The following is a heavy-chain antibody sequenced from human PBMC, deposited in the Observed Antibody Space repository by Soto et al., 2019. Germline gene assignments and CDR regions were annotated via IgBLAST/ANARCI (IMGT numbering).Heavy chain of an antibody. D-gene: IGHD6-13*01. CDR1: GFTFSSYA. V-gene: IGHV3-30-3*01. J-gene: IGHJ6*02. CDR3: ARDLAAADPGGMDV. CDR2: ISYDGSNK. Sequence: QVQLVESGGGVVQPGRSLRLSCAASGFTFSSYAMHWVRQAPGKGLEWVAVISYDGSNKYYADSVKGRFTISRDNSKNPLYLQMNSLRAEDTAVYYCARDLAAADPGGMDVWGQGTTVTVSS.